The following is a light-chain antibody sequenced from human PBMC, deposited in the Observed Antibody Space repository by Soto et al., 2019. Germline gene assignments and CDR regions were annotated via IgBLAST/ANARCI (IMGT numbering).Light chain of an antibody. Sequence: DIQMTQSPSSLSASVGDRVTITCQASQDISNYLNWYQQKPGKARKLLIYDASNLETGVPSRFSGSGSGTDFTFTISSLQPEDIATSYCQQYDNLPLMYTFGQGTKLEIK. CDR3: QQYDNLPLMYT. CDR2: DAS. J-gene: IGKJ2*01. V-gene: IGKV1-33*01. CDR1: QDISNY.